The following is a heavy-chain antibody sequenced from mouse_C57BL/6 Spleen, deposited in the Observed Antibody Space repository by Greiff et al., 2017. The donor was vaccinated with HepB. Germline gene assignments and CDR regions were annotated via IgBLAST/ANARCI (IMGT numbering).Heavy chain of an antibody. CDR2: ISSGSSTI. D-gene: IGHD4-1*01. CDR3: ARPLGRGYAMDY. V-gene: IGHV5-17*01. Sequence: DVMLVESGGGLVKPGGSLKLSCAASGFTFSDYGMHWVRQAPEKGLEWVAYISSGSSTIYYADTVKGRFTISRDNAKNTLFLQMTSLRSEDTAMYYCARPLGRGYAMDYWGQGTSVTVSS. J-gene: IGHJ4*01. CDR1: GFTFSDYG.